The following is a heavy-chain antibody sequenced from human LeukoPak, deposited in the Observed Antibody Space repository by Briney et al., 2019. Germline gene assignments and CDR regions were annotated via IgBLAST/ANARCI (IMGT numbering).Heavy chain of an antibody. CDR3: ARGVRYYDFWSGYRLIDY. CDR1: GFSRGKARRG. J-gene: IGHJ4*02. CDR2: IFSDDEK. V-gene: IGHV2-26*01. D-gene: IGHD3-3*01. Sequence: ESGPTLLQPTGTLTLTCNVSGFSRGKARRGGGWIRQPPGKALEWHSQIFSDDEKSYNTKLKNRHNISKEKSNSQVARNMANIDPVDTATYYCARGVRYYDFWSGYRLIDYWGQGTLVTVSS.